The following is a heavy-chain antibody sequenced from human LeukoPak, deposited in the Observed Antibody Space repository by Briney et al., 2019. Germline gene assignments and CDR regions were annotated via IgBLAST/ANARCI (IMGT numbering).Heavy chain of an antibody. J-gene: IGHJ4*02. V-gene: IGHV4-38-2*02. CDR3: ARAWHDSSGYYYYFDY. D-gene: IGHD3-22*01. Sequence: SETLSLTYTVFGYSISRGYYWGWIRQPPGKGLEWIGSIHHVGGSNYNPSLKSRVTISMDTSRDQVALKLTSVTAADTAVYYCARAWHDSSGYYYYFDYWGQGTLVTVSS. CDR1: GYSISRGYY. CDR2: IHHVGGS.